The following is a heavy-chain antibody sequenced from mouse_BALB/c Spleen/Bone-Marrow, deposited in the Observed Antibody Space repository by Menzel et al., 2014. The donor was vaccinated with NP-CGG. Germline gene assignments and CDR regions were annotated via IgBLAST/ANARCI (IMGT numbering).Heavy chain of an antibody. J-gene: IGHJ2*01. CDR2: ISSAGIHT. V-gene: IGHV5-9-3*01. CDR1: GFTFXSYA. Sequence: EVQLVESGGGLVKPGGSLKLSCTASGFTFXSYAMSWVRQTPEKRLERVATISSAGIHTYYVDTVKGRFTISRDNAKNTLFLHMSSLRSEDTAMYYCARQDRVYYFDYWGQGTTLTVSS. CDR3: ARQDRVYYFDY.